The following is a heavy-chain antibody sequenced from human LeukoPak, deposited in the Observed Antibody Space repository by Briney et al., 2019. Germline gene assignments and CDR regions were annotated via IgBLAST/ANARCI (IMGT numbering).Heavy chain of an antibody. J-gene: IGHJ4*02. CDR1: GFSFSNYA. CDR3: AKGGYDYVEMGYFDY. D-gene: IGHD5-12*01. Sequence: PGGSPRLSCAASGFSFSNYAMSWVRQAPGKGLEWVSLIIASSGATFYADSVKGRFTISRDNSKNTLYMQMNSLRAEDTALYYCAKGGYDYVEMGYFDYWGQGTLVTVSS. V-gene: IGHV3-23*01. CDR2: IIASSGAT.